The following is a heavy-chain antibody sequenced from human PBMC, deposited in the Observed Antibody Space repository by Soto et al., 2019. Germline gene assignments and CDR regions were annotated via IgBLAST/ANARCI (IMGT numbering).Heavy chain of an antibody. CDR1: GYSFTSYW. V-gene: IGHV5-10-1*01. Sequence: GESLKISCNGSGYSFTSYWISWGRQMPGKGLEWMGRIDPSDSYTNYSPSFQGHVTISADKSISTAYLQWSSLKASDTAMYYCAREGWEGLDYWGQGTLVTVSS. CDR3: AREGWEGLDY. D-gene: IGHD1-26*01. CDR2: IDPSDSYT. J-gene: IGHJ4*02.